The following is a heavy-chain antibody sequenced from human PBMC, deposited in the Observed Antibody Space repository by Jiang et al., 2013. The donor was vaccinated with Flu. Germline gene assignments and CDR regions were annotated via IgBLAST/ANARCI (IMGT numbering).Heavy chain of an antibody. Sequence: SVKVSCKASGYILTAYYMHWVRQAPGQGLEWMGIIDPSGGTTEYAQKFQGRVALTRDTSTSTVYMELSSLRSEDTAVYYCASFTTRVTGDYWGQGTLVTVSS. D-gene: IGHD4-17*01. CDR1: GYILTAYY. CDR3: ASFTTRVTGDY. CDR2: IDPSGGTT. J-gene: IGHJ4*02. V-gene: IGHV1-46*01.